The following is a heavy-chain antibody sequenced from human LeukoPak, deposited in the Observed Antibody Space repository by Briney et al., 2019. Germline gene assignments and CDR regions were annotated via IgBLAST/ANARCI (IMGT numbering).Heavy chain of an antibody. CDR1: GLTVSSNY. Sequence: GGSLRLSCAASGLTVSSNYMNWVRQAPGKGLEWVSAISGSGGSTYYADSVKGRFTISRDNSKNTLYLQMNSLRAEDTAVYYCAKDYYYDSSGYYSGLDDYWGQGTLVTVSS. V-gene: IGHV3-23*01. CDR2: ISGSGGST. D-gene: IGHD3-22*01. J-gene: IGHJ4*02. CDR3: AKDYYYDSSGYYSGLDDY.